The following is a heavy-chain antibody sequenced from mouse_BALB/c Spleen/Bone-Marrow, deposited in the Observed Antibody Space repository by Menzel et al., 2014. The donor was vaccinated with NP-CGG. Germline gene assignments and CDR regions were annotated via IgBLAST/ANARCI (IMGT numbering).Heavy chain of an antibody. Sequence: EVQLQQSGAELVKPEASVKLSCTASGFNIKDAYMHWVKQRPEQGLEWIGRIDPANGNAKYDPKFQGKAIITADTSSNTAYLQLSSLASEDTAVYYCARYRLGTYFDFWGQGTTLTVSS. D-gene: IGHD2-14*01. CDR2: IDPANGNA. CDR3: ARYRLGTYFDF. CDR1: GFNIKDAY. J-gene: IGHJ2*01. V-gene: IGHV14-3*02.